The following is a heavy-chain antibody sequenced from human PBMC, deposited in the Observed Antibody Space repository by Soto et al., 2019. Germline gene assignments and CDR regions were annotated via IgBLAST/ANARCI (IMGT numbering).Heavy chain of an antibody. CDR3: AGSMRNTWNECSFAS. Sequence: EVQLLESGGDLVQPGGSLRLSCAASGFTFSVYSLSWVRQAPGKGLEWVSGISGSGESTYYADSVKGRFTISRDKSKDTMFLKRNTLGAEDTALYYCAGSMRNTWNECSFASWGQGAVVTDSS. D-gene: IGHD1-20*01. CDR1: GFTFSVYS. CDR2: ISGSGEST. J-gene: IGHJ4*02. V-gene: IGHV3-23*01.